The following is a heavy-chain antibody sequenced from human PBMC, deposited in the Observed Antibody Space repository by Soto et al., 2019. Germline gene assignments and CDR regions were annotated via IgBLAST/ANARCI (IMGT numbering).Heavy chain of an antibody. CDR1: GFSLNTGGVT. Sequence: SGPTLVNPTHTLTLTCVFSGFSLNTGGVTVGWIRQPPGKALEWVALIYWDDGKRYSPSLKSRLTITKETSRNQVVLTMTNVDPEDTATYFCAHSPAPRVYFQHWGEGTLVTVSS. V-gene: IGHV2-5*02. CDR3: AHSPAPRVYFQH. D-gene: IGHD3-10*01. CDR2: IYWDDGK. J-gene: IGHJ1*01.